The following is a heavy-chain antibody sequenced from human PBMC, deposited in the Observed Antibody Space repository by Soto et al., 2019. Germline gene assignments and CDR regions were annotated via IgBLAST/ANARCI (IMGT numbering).Heavy chain of an antibody. CDR1: GGSVSSGSYY. D-gene: IGHD1-7*01. CDR3: AREQLELRLDFYGMAV. Sequence: SETLSLTCTVSGGSVSSGSYYWSWIRQPPGKGLEWIGYIYYSGSTNYNPSLKSRVTISVDTSKNQFSLKLSSVTAADTAVYYCAREQLELRLDFYGMAVWGEGTTGTASS. V-gene: IGHV4-61*01. J-gene: IGHJ6*04. CDR2: IYYSGST.